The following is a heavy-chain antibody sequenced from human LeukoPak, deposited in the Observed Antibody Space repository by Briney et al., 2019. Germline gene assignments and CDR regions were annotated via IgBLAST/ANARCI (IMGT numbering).Heavy chain of an antibody. V-gene: IGHV4-59*12. Sequence: SETLSLTCTVSGDFITAYYWSWIRQPPGKGLEWIGYVYYSGSTEYNPSLRSRVTISLEMSKHQFSLQLTSVTAADTAVYYCARGECGMDCPKYNWFDPWGQGTLVTVSS. CDR1: GDFITAYY. J-gene: IGHJ5*02. CDR2: VYYSGST. D-gene: IGHD3/OR15-3a*01. CDR3: ARGECGMDCPKYNWFDP.